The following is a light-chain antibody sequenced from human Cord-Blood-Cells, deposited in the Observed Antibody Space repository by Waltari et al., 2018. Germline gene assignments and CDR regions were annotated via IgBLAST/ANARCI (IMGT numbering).Light chain of an antibody. V-gene: IGLV2-23*01. CDR3: CSYAGSSTYV. J-gene: IGLJ1*01. CDR2: EGS. Sequence: QSALTQPASVSGSPGQSITISCTGTSSDVGSYNLVSWYQQHPGKAPKLMIYEGSKPPSGVSNRVSGTKSGNTASLTISGLQAEDEAYYYCCSYAGSSTYVFGTGTKVTVL. CDR1: SSDVGSYNL.